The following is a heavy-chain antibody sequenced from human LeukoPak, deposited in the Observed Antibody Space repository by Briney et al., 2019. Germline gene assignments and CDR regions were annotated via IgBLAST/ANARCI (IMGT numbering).Heavy chain of an antibody. CDR3: ARPSFTQGSYFDY. CDR2: IKQDGSEK. CDR1: GITFSSYS. Sequence: GGSLRLSCVASGITFSSYSMNWVRQAPGKGLEWVANIKQDGSEKYYVDSVKGRFTISRDNAKNSLYLQMNSLRAEDTAVYYCARPSFTQGSYFDYWGQGTLVTVAS. D-gene: IGHD2-15*01. V-gene: IGHV3-7*01. J-gene: IGHJ4*02.